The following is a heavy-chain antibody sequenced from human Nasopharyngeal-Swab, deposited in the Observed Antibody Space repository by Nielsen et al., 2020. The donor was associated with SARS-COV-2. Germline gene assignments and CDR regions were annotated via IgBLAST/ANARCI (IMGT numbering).Heavy chain of an antibody. CDR2: ISSSSSYI. CDR3: ARVAGLIAAAGDY. D-gene: IGHD6-13*01. Sequence: VRQAPGKGLEWVSSISSSSSYIYYADSVKGRFTISRDNAKNSLYLQMNSLRAEDTAVYYCARVAGLIAAAGDYWGQRTLVTVSS. V-gene: IGHV3-21*01. J-gene: IGHJ4*02.